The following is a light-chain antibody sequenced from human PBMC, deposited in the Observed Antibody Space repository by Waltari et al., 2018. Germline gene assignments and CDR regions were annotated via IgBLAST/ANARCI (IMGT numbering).Light chain of an antibody. Sequence: QSALTQPASVSGSPGQSITISCPGTSNDVGGYHYVSWFQQHPDKAPKLMIYGVTNRPSGVSNRFFGSKSGNTASLTISGLQAEDEADYYCSSYTRSDTLVFGGGTRLTVL. J-gene: IGLJ3*02. V-gene: IGLV2-14*01. CDR1: SNDVGGYHY. CDR2: GVT. CDR3: SSYTRSDTLV.